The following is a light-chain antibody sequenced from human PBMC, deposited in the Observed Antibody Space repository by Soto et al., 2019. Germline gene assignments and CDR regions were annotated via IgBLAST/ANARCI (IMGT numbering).Light chain of an antibody. CDR1: QSVSSSY. Sequence: EIVLTQSPGTLSLSPGERATLSCRASQSVSSSYLAWYKQKPGQAPRLLIYGASSRATGIPDRFSGSGSGTAFTLTISRLEPEDFAVYYCQQYDSSPHTFGGGTKVEIK. V-gene: IGKV3-20*01. CDR2: GAS. J-gene: IGKJ4*01. CDR3: QQYDSSPHT.